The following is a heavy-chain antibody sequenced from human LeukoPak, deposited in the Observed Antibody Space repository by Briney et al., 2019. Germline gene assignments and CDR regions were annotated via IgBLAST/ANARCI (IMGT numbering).Heavy chain of an antibody. V-gene: IGHV4-39*07. CDR2: ISYSGST. J-gene: IGHJ4*02. Sequence: SETLSLTCTVSGGSISSSDFNWGWIRQPPGKGLEWIGVISYSGSTYYNPSLKSRVTISVDTSKNQFSLKLSSVTAADTAVYYCARYPGGGELSQLFDYWGQGTLVTVSS. CDR1: GGSISSSDFN. CDR3: ARYPGGGELSQLFDY. D-gene: IGHD1-26*01.